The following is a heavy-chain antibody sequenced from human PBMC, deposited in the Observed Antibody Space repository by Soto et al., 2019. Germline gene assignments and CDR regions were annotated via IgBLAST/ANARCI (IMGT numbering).Heavy chain of an antibody. J-gene: IGHJ4*02. CDR1: GLTVSSNY. V-gene: IGHV3-66*01. D-gene: IGHD2-15*01. CDR2: IYSGTNT. Sequence: GGSLRLSCAASGLTVSSNYMGWVRQAPGKGLEWVSVIYSGTNTHYADSVRGRFTISRDNSKNTLYLQMNSLRAEDTAVYYCARGFRVVGAYGAGAFFDDWAQGTLVTVSS. CDR3: ARGFRVVGAYGAGAFFDD.